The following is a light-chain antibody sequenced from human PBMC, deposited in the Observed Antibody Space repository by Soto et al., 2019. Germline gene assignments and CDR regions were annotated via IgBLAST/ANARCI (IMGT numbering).Light chain of an antibody. Sequence: DIQMTQSPSSLSASVGARVTITCQASQDITNFLNWYQQKPGKAPKLLIYDASYLETGVPSRFSGSGSGTDFTFTITSLQPEDIATYYCQQYDNLPPYTFGQGTKVEIK. V-gene: IGKV1-33*01. CDR1: QDITNF. CDR2: DAS. CDR3: QQYDNLPPYT. J-gene: IGKJ2*01.